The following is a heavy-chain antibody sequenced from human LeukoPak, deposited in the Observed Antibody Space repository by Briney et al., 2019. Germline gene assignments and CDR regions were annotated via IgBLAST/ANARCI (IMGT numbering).Heavy chain of an antibody. Sequence: SGGSLRLSCAASGFTFSSYAMSWVRQAPGKGLEWVSAISGSGGSTYYADSVKGRFAISRDNSKNTLYLQMNSLRAEDTAVYYCARTHIVVVGTDWFDPWGQGTLVTVSS. CDR3: ARTHIVVVGTDWFDP. D-gene: IGHD2-15*01. J-gene: IGHJ5*02. V-gene: IGHV3-23*01. CDR1: GFTFSSYA. CDR2: ISGSGGST.